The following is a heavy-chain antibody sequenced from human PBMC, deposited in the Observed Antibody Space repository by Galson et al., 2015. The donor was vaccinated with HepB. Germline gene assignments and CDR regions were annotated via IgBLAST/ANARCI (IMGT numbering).Heavy chain of an antibody. CDR3: ARTGSYSSGWYPWQYYFDY. D-gene: IGHD6-19*01. CDR1: GGTFSSYA. CDR2: IIPILGIA. V-gene: IGHV1-69*04. J-gene: IGHJ4*02. Sequence: SVKVSCKASGGTFSSYAISWVRQAPGQGLEWMGRIIPILGIANYAQKFQGGVTITADKSTSTAYMELSSLRSEDTAVYYCARTGSYSSGWYPWQYYFDYWGQGTLVTVSS.